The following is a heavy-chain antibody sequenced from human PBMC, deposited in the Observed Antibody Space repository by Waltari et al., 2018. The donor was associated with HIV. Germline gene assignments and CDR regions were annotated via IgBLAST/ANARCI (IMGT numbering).Heavy chain of an antibody. Sequence: EVQLVESGGGLVQPGGSLRLSCAASGFPFGPYWMTWVRQAPGKGLEWLANIKQDGSEKYYADSVKGRFTVSRDNNKKSLYLQMSSLRAEDTAVYYCARDLKDYDFWSPVDVWGQGTTVTVSS. CDR1: GFPFGPYW. CDR2: IKQDGSEK. D-gene: IGHD3-3*01. J-gene: IGHJ6*02. V-gene: IGHV3-7*01. CDR3: ARDLKDYDFWSPVDV.